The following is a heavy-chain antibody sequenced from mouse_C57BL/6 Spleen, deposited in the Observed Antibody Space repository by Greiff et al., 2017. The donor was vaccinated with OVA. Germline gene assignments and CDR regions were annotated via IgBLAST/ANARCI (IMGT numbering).Heavy chain of an antibody. J-gene: IGHJ2*01. D-gene: IGHD1-1*01. CDR2: IYPGDGDT. CDR3: ARDHYGSSSYYFDY. CDR1: GYAFSSYW. Sequence: QVHVKQSGAELVKPGASVKISCKASGYAFSSYWMNWVKQRPGKGLEWIGQIYPGDGDTNYNGKFKGKATLTADKSSSTAYMQLSSLTSEDSSVYFCARDHYGSSSYYFDYWGQGTTLTVSS. V-gene: IGHV1-80*01.